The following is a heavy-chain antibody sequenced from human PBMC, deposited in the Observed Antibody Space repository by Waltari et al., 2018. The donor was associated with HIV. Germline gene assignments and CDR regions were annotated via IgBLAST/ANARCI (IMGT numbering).Heavy chain of an antibody. Sequence: QVQLVQSGAEVKKPGASVKVSCTASEYISIGYTITWVRQAPGQGPEWVGGINPNSGDTNYARRFQGRVTMTRDTSITTAYMELRRLTSDDTAVYYCARDRGWGEPNWYFDLWGRGTLVTVSS. V-gene: IGHV1-2*02. D-gene: IGHD3-16*01. CDR1: EYISIGYT. CDR3: ARDRGWGEPNWYFDL. J-gene: IGHJ2*01. CDR2: INPNSGDT.